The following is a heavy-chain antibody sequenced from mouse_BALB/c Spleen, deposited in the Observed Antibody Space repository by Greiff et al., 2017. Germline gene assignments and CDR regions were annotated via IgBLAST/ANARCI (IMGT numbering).Heavy chain of an antibody. Sequence: EVMLVESGGDLVKPGGSLKLSCAASGFTFSSYGMSWVRQTPDKRLEWVATISSGGSYTYYPDSVKGRFTISRDNAKNTLYLQMSSLKSEDTAMYYCARPITAATLYYFDYWGQGTTLTVSS. V-gene: IGHV5-6*01. CDR2: ISSGGSYT. D-gene: IGHD1-2*01. CDR3: ARPITAATLYYFDY. CDR1: GFTFSSYG. J-gene: IGHJ2*01.